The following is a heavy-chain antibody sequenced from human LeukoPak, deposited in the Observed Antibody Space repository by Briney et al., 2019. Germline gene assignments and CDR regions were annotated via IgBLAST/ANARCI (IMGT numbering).Heavy chain of an antibody. Sequence: ASVKVSCTASGYTFTSYYMHWVRQAPGQGLEWMGIINPSGGSTSYAQKFQGRVTMTRDTSTSTVYMELSSLRSEDTAVYYCASNPQYSRTGNYYDSSGPMSWGQGTLVTVSS. D-gene: IGHD3-22*01. V-gene: IGHV1-46*01. CDR2: INPSGGST. CDR1: GYTFTSYY. CDR3: ASNPQYSRTGNYYDSSGPMS. J-gene: IGHJ5*02.